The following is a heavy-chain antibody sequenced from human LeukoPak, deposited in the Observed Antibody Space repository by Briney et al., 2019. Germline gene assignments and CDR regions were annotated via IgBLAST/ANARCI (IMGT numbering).Heavy chain of an antibody. CDR1: GYTFTSYA. Sequence: ASVNVSCKASGYTFTSYAMHWVRQAPGQRLEWMGWINAGTGNTKFSQKFQGRVTITRDTSASTAYMELSSLRSEDTAVYYCARESQEGAFDYWGQGTLVTVSS. CDR3: ARESQEGAFDY. J-gene: IGHJ4*02. V-gene: IGHV1-3*01. CDR2: INAGTGNT.